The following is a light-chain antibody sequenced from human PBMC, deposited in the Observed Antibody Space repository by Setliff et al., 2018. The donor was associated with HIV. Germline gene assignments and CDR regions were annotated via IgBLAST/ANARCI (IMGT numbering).Light chain of an antibody. CDR3: SSYTTSSTLYV. CDR2: DVI. J-gene: IGLJ1*01. CDR1: SSDVGGYYS. Sequence: QSVLTQPASVSGSPGQSITISCTGISSDVGGYYSVPWYQQHPGKAPKLMIYDVINRPSGVSNRFSGSRSGNTASLTISGLQVEDEADYYCSSYTTSSTLYVFGPGTRSPS. V-gene: IGLV2-14*03.